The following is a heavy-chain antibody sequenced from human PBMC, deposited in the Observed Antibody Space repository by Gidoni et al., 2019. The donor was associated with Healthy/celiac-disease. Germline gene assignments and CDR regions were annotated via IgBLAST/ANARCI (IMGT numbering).Heavy chain of an antibody. V-gene: IGHV3-30*03. CDR2: ISYDGSNK. Sequence: QVQLVESGGGVVQPGRSLRLSCAASGFTFSSYSMHWVRQAPGKGLAWVAVISYDGSNKYYADSVKGRFTISRDNSKNTLYLQMNSLRAEDTAVYYCARNYYYDSSGYFPYNYYGMDVWGQGTTVTVSS. J-gene: IGHJ6*02. CDR1: GFTFSSYS. CDR3: ARNYYYDSSGYFPYNYYGMDV. D-gene: IGHD3-22*01.